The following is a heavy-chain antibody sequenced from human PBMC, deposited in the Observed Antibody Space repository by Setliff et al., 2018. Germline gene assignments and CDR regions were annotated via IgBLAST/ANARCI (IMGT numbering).Heavy chain of an antibody. CDR1: GGSISRGSYD. V-gene: IGHV4-61*02. CDR2: IYTSGST. J-gene: IGHJ3*02. D-gene: IGHD1-26*01. Sequence: SETLSLTCTVSGGSISRGSYDWSWIRQPAGKGLEWIGRIYTSGSTNYNPSLKSRVTISVDTSKNQFSLKLSSVTAADTAVYYCARDRRIVGARHAFDIWGQGTMVTVSS. CDR3: ARDRRIVGARHAFDI.